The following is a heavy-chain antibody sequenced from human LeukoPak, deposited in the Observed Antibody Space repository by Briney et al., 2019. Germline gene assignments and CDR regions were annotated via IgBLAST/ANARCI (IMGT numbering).Heavy chain of an antibody. V-gene: IGHV4-39*01. CDR3: ARHGRFFGY. J-gene: IGHJ4*02. D-gene: IGHD3-3*01. CDR2: IYYSGST. CDR1: GGSISSSSYY. Sequence: SETLSLTCTVSGGSISSSSYYWGWIRQRPGKGLEWIGSIYYSGSTYYNPSLKSRVTISVDTSKNQFSLKLSSVTAADTAVYYCARHGRFFGYWGQGTLVTVSS.